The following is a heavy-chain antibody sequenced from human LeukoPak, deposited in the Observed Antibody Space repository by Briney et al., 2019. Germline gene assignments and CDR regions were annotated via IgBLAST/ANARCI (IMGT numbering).Heavy chain of an antibody. V-gene: IGHV3-33*01. J-gene: IGHJ4*02. CDR3: ARDLTTSDY. CDR2: IWYDGSNK. Sequence: GRSLRLSCAASGFTFSSYGMHWVRQAPGKGLEWVAVIWYDGSNKYYADSVKGRFTISRDNSKNTLYLQMSSLRSEDTAVYYCARDLTTSDYWGQGTLVTVSS. D-gene: IGHD3-22*01. CDR1: GFTFSSYG.